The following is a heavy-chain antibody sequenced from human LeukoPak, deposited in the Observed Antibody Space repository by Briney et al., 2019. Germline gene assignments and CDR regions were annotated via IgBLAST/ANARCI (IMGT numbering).Heavy chain of an antibody. D-gene: IGHD3-22*01. CDR2: ISGSGGST. Sequence: GGSLRLSCAASGFTFSSYAMSWVRQAPGKGLEWVSAISGSGGSTYYADSVKGRFTISRDNSKNTLYLQMNSLRAEDTAVYYCAKEHYDSSGYYRDAFDIWGQGTMVTVSS. V-gene: IGHV3-23*01. J-gene: IGHJ3*02. CDR1: GFTFSSYA. CDR3: AKEHYDSSGYYRDAFDI.